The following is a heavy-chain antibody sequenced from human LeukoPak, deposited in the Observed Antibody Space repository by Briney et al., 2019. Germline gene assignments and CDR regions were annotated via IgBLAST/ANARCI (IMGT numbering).Heavy chain of an antibody. CDR3: ARMDYSNYWFDP. J-gene: IGHJ5*02. CDR1: GGSISSGGYS. D-gene: IGHD4-11*01. V-gene: IGHV4-30-2*01. Sequence: SETLSLTCAVSGGSISSGGYSWSWIRQPPGKGLEWIGYIYHSGSTYYNPSLKSRVTISVDRSKNQFSLKLSSVTAADTAVYYCARMDYSNYWFDPWGQGTLVTVSS. CDR2: IYHSGST.